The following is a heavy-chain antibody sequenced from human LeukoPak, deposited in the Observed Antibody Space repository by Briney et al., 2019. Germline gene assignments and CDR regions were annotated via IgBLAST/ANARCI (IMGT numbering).Heavy chain of an antibody. V-gene: IGHV3-74*01. J-gene: IGHJ4*02. CDR2: INSDGSST. CDR3: AVHCITISCHSPR. Sequence: PGGSLRLSCAASGFTFSNYWMHWVRHAPGKGLVWVSRINSDGSSTTYADSVKGRFTISRDNTKNSLHLQMNSLRAEDTAVYYCAVHCITISCHSPRWGQGTLVTVSS. CDR1: GFTFSNYW. D-gene: IGHD2-2*01.